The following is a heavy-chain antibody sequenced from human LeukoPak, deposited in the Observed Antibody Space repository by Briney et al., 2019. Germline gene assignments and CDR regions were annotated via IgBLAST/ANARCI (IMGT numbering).Heavy chain of an antibody. Sequence: PSETLSLTCAVYGGSFSGYYWSWIRQPPGKGLEWIGEINHSGSTNYNPSLKSRVTISVDTSKNQFSLKLSSVTAADTAVYYCARGGAYSNYFLYYYYYYMDVWGKGTTVTISS. CDR3: ARGGAYSNYFLYYYYYYMDV. CDR1: GGSFSGYY. V-gene: IGHV4-34*01. CDR2: INHSGST. D-gene: IGHD4-11*01. J-gene: IGHJ6*03.